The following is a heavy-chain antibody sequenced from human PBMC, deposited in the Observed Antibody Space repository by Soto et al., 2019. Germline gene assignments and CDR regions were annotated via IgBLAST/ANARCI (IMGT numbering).Heavy chain of an antibody. CDR2: ISSSSSYI. Sequence: PGGSLRLSCAASGFTFSSYSMNWVRQAPGKGLEWVSSISSSSSYIYYADSVKGRFTISRDNAKHSLYLQMNSLRAEDTAVYYCAKIQVGYDAFDIWGQGTIVTVSS. CDR1: GFTFSSYS. V-gene: IGHV3-21*01. CDR3: AKIQVGYDAFDI. J-gene: IGHJ3*02. D-gene: IGHD2-15*01.